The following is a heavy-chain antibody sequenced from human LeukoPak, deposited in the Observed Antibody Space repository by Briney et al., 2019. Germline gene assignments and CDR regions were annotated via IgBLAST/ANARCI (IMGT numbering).Heavy chain of an antibody. Sequence: SETLSLTCTVSGGSVSSGSYYWSWIRQPPGKGLEWIGYVYYSGSSNYNPSLKSRVTISVDTSKNQFSLKLSSVTAADTAVYYCARDGIYSWNDVPDAFDIWGQGTALTVSS. CDR1: GGSVSSGSYY. CDR3: ARDGIYSWNDVPDAFDI. V-gene: IGHV4-61*01. J-gene: IGHJ3*02. CDR2: VYYSGSS. D-gene: IGHD1-1*01.